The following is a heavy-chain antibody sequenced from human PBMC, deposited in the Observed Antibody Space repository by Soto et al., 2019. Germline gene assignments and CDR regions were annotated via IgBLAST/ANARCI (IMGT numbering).Heavy chain of an antibody. J-gene: IGHJ6*02. CDR3: ASRGYGGTGLLYYYYYGMDV. V-gene: IGHV3-74*01. D-gene: IGHD2-15*01. Sequence: GGSLRLSCAASGFTFSSYWMHWVRQAPGKGLVWVSRINSDGSSTSYADSVKGRFTISRDNAKNTLYLQMNSLRAEDTAVYYCASRGYGGTGLLYYYYYGMDVWGQGTTVTVSS. CDR1: GFTFSSYW. CDR2: INSDGSST.